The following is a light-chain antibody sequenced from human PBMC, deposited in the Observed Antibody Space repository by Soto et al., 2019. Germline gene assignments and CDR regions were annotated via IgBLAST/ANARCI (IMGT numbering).Light chain of an antibody. CDR1: QRISRN. J-gene: IGKJ1*01. Sequence: EIVMTQSPDTLSVSPGESATLSCRASQRISRNLAWYQQKPGQAPRLLIYDASTRATAIPDRFSGSGSETEFTLTISRLQSEDSAVYYCQQYNNWPPWTFGQGTKVDIK. V-gene: IGKV3-15*01. CDR2: DAS. CDR3: QQYNNWPPWT.